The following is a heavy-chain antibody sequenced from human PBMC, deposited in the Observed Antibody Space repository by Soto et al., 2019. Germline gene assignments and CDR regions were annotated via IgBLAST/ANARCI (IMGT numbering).Heavy chain of an antibody. V-gene: IGHV3-66*01. Sequence: EVQLVVSGGGLVQPGGSLRLSCAASGFTVSSNFMSWVRQAPGKGLEWVSIIYSDGSTYYADSVKGRFTISRDNSKNTLYLQMNSLGADDTAVYDWASRRNPSGAYDSWGQGTLVTVSS. CDR3: ASRRNPSGAYDS. D-gene: IGHD2-21*01. CDR2: IYSDGST. J-gene: IGHJ4*02. CDR1: GFTVSSNF.